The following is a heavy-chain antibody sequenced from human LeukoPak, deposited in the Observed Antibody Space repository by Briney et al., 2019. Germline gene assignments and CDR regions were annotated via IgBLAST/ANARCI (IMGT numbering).Heavy chain of an antibody. CDR1: GGSISSSGYY. J-gene: IGHJ3*02. Sequence: SETLSLTCTVSGGSISSSGYYWGWIRQPPGKGLEWIASIYYSGSTYYNPSLRSRVTISVDTSKNQLSLKLSSLTAADTAVYYCARHPDSIDAFDIWGQGTMVTVSS. CDR3: ARHPDSIDAFDI. V-gene: IGHV4-39*01. CDR2: IYYSGST. D-gene: IGHD3-22*01.